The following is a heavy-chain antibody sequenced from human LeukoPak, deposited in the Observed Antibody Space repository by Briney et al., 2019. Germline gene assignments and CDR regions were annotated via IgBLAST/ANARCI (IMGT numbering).Heavy chain of an antibody. J-gene: IGHJ5*02. CDR2: INAGNGNT. CDR3: ARVSYYDFRGGFDP. V-gene: IGHV1-3*03. D-gene: IGHD3-3*01. CDR1: GYTFTSYG. Sequence: ASVKVSCKASGYTFTSYGISWVRQAPGQGLEWMGWINAGNGNTKYSQEFQGRVTITRDTSASTAYMELSSLRSEDMAVYYCARVSYYDFRGGFDPWGQGTLVTVSS.